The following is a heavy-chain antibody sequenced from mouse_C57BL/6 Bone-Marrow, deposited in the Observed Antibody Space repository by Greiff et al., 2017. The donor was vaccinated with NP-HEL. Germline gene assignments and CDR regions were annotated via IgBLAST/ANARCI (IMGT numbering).Heavy chain of an antibody. D-gene: IGHD1-1*01. CDR2: INPNYGTT. Sequence: VQLQQSGPELVKPGASVKISCKASGYSFTDYNMNWVKQSNGKSLEWIGVINPNYGTTSYNQKFKGKATLTVDQSSSTAYMQLNRLTSEDSAVYYCAPYYYGSSYDWFAYWGQGTLVTVSA. CDR1: GYSFTDYN. J-gene: IGHJ3*01. V-gene: IGHV1-39*01. CDR3: APYYYGSSYDWFAY.